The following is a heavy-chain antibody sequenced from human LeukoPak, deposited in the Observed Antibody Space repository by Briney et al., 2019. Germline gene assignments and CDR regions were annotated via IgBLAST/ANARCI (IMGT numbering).Heavy chain of an antibody. V-gene: IGHV3-21*01. J-gene: IGHJ3*02. CDR3: ARDSRAGPVGAKAVDAFDI. Sequence: GGSLRLSCAASGFTFSSYSMNWVRQAPGKGLEWVSSISNSGSYIYYADSVKGRFTISRDNAKNSLYLQMNSLRAEDTAVYYCARDSRAGPVGAKAVDAFDIWGQGTMVTVSS. CDR1: GFTFSSYS. CDR2: ISNSGSYI. D-gene: IGHD1-26*01.